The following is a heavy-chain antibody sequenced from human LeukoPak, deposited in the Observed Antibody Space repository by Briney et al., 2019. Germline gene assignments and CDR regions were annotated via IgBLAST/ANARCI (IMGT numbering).Heavy chain of an antibody. D-gene: IGHD3-22*01. J-gene: IGHJ4*02. CDR1: GGSINSGVYH. Sequence: PSETLSLTCTVSGGSINSGVYHWSWIRQFPEKGLQWIGYIAQSGSSYYNPSLKSRVTISLGTSNNQFSLQLSSLTAADTAPYYCARDSHYDSSGYYLDSWGPGTLVTVSS. CDR3: ARDSHYDSSGYYLDS. CDR2: IAQSGSS. V-gene: IGHV4-31*03.